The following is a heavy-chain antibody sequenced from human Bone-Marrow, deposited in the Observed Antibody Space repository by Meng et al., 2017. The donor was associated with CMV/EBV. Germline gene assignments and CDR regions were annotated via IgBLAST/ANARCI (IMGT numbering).Heavy chain of an antibody. J-gene: IGHJ4*01. CDR2: INHSGST. V-gene: IGHV4-34*08. D-gene: IGHD2-21*01. CDR1: GFTFSSYA. Sequence: GSLRLSCAASGFTFSSYAMSWVRQAPGKGLEWIGEINHSGSTNYNPSLKSRVTISVDTSKNQFSLKLSSVTAADTAVYYCALFNCGGACSFFDFWGPFTLVTVSS. CDR3: ALFNCGGACSFFDF.